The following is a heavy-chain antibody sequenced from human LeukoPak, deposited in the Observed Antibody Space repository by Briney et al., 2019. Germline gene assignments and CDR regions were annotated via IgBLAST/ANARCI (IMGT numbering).Heavy chain of an antibody. D-gene: IGHD3-3*02. Sequence: ASVKVSCKASGYTFTSYGISWVRQAPGQGPEWVGWVSAYNGYNGNTNYAQKVQGRVTMITDTSTSTAYMELRSLRSDDTAVYYCTPRVLAVRDGMDVWGQGTTVTVSS. CDR3: TPRVLAVRDGMDV. CDR1: GYTFTSYG. J-gene: IGHJ6*02. CDR2: VSAYNGYNGNT. V-gene: IGHV1-18*01.